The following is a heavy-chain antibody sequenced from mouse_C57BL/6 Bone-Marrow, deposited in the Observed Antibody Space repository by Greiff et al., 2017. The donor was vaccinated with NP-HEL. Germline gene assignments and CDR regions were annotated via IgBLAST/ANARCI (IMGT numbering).Heavy chain of an antibody. Sequence: EVQLQQSGPELVKPGASVKISCKASGYTFTDYYMNWVKQSHGKSLEWIGDINPNNGGTSYNQKFKGKATLTVDKSSSTAYMELRSLTSEDSAVYYCARRLGSSYDDWGQGTLVTVSA. CDR3: ARRLGSSYDD. V-gene: IGHV1-26*01. CDR2: INPNNGGT. D-gene: IGHD1-1*01. J-gene: IGHJ3*01. CDR1: GYTFTDYY.